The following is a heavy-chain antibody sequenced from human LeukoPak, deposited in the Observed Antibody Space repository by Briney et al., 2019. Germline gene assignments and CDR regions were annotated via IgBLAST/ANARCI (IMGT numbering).Heavy chain of an antibody. Sequence: GESLKISRKGSGYSFANFWIGWVRLMPGKGLECMGIIYPDDSDIRYSPSFQGQVTISADKSLSTAYLQWNSLKASDTAMYYCARSPGYSGAWFIDLWGRGTLVTVSS. V-gene: IGHV5-51*01. CDR3: ARSPGYSGAWFIDL. J-gene: IGHJ2*01. CDR1: GYSFANFW. CDR2: IYPDDSDI. D-gene: IGHD6-19*01.